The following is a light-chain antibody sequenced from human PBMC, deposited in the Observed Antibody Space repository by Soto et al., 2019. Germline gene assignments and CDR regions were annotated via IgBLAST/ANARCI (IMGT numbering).Light chain of an antibody. CDR2: DVS. V-gene: IGLV2-11*01. CDR1: SSDVGGYNY. CDR3: CSYAGSYTYV. Sequence: QSALTQPRSVSGSPGQSVTISCTGTSSDVGGYNYVSWNQQHPGKAPKLMIYDVSERPSGVPDRFSGSKSGTTASLTISGLQAEDEADYYCCSYAGSYTYVFGTGTKLTVL. J-gene: IGLJ1*01.